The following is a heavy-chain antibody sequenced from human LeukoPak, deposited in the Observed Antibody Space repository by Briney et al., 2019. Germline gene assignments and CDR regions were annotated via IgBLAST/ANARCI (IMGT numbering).Heavy chain of an antibody. CDR2: IYPADSDP. CDR3: VRHGLGTSWFGFDY. Sequence: GESLKISCKGYGYSFTSYWIGWVRQMPGKGLEWMGIIYPADSDPRYSPSFQGQVTISADKSISTAYLQWSSLKASDSAMYYCVRHGLGTSWFGFDYWGQGTLVTVSS. D-gene: IGHD6-13*01. CDR1: GYSFTSYW. V-gene: IGHV5-51*01. J-gene: IGHJ4*02.